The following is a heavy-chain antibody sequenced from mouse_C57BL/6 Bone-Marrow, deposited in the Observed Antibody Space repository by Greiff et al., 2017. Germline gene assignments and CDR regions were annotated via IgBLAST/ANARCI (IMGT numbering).Heavy chain of an antibody. CDR1: GYTFTSYW. CDR3: ARSFDGYWYVDV. Sequence: VQLQQPGAELVMPGASVKLSCKASGYTFTSYWMHWVKQRPGQGLEWIGEIDPSDSYTNYNHKFKGKSTLTVDKSSSTAYMQLSSLTSEDSSVYYCARSFDGYWYVDVWGTGTTVTVSS. CDR2: IDPSDSYT. V-gene: IGHV1-69*01. D-gene: IGHD2-3*01. J-gene: IGHJ1*03.